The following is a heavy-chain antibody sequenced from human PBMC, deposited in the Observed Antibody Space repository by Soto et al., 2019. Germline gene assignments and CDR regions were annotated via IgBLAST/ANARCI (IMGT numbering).Heavy chain of an antibody. CDR3: VAVRGYCHASVPSS. V-gene: IGHV3-30*03. CDR2: ISYDGGLQ. D-gene: IGHD3-10*01. Sequence: QAHLVESGGGVVQPGRSLRLSCAASGFTFTSYGMHWVRQAPGTRLEWVAVISYDGGLQHYADSVKGRFTISRANSKKMVLLQRNSLRGEATAVVYCVAVRGYCHASVPSSWGKGPLVSASP. J-gene: IGHJ5*02. CDR1: GFTFTSYG.